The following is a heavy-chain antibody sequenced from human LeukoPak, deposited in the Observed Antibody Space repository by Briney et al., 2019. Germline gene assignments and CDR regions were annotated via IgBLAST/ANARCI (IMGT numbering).Heavy chain of an antibody. CDR2: IYYSGST. J-gene: IGHJ3*02. V-gene: IGHV4-59*08. D-gene: IGHD3-9*01. CDR3: ARRVEYFAAFDI. CDR1: GGSISSYY. Sequence: SETLSLTCTVSGGSISSYYWSWIRQPPGKGLEWIGYIYYSGSTNYNPSLKSRVTISVDTSKNQFSLKLSSVTAADTAVYYCARRVEYFAAFDIWGQGTMVTVSS.